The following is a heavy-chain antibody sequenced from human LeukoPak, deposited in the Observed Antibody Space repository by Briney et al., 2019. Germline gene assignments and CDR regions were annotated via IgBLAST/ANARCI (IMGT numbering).Heavy chain of an antibody. D-gene: IGHD4-11*01. CDR2: IWHDGSSQ. J-gene: IGHJ4*02. CDR1: RFTFSHYG. CDR3: EKDAQRGFDYSNSLEY. V-gene: IGHV3-33*06. Sequence: GESLKISCIASRFTFSHYGMHWVRQAPGKGLEWVAVIWHDGSSQYYADSVKGRFIISRDNSHNTVYLQMSSLRANDTAVYYCEKDAQRGFDYSNSLEYWGLGTLVTVSS.